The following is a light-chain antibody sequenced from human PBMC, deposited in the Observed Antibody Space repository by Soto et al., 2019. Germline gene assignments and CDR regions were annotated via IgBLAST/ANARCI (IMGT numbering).Light chain of an antibody. CDR2: AAS. CDR1: QSISSY. J-gene: IGKJ2*02. V-gene: IGKV1-39*01. CDR3: QQSYSTPRT. Sequence: DIQMTQSPSSLSASVGDRVTITCRASQSISSYLNWYQQKPGKAPTLLIYAASSLQIGVPSRFSGSGSGTDFTLTISSLQPEDFATYSCQQSYSTPRTFGQGTKLEIK.